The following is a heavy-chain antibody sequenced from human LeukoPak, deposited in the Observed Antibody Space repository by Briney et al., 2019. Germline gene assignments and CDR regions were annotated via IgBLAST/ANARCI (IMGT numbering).Heavy chain of an antibody. CDR3: KAWGGV. Sequence: GGSLRLSCIASGFTFSNYWMSWVRQAPGKGLEWVANIKKDGSGEYYVDSVKGRFSISRDNAKNSLYLQMNSLRVEDTAVYYCKAWGGVWGQGTTVTVSS. CDR1: GFTFSNYW. J-gene: IGHJ6*02. D-gene: IGHD3-16*01. CDR2: IKKDGSGE. V-gene: IGHV3-7*05.